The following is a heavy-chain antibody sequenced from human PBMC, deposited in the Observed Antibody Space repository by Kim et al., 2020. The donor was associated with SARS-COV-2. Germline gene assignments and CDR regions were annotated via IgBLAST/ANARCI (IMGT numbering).Heavy chain of an antibody. D-gene: IGHD3-9*01. CDR3: ARGRLVIMPYYGMDV. J-gene: IGHJ6*02. V-gene: IGHV1-46*01. Sequence: KFQGRVTMPRDTATSTVYLELSSLRSEDTAVYYCARGRLVIMPYYGMDVWGQGTTVTVSS.